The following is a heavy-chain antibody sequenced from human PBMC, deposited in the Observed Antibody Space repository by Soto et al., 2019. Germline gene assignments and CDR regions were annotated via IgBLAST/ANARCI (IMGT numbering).Heavy chain of an antibody. V-gene: IGHV3-15*01. D-gene: IGHD6-6*01. CDR2: IKSKTDGGTT. CDR1: GFTFSNAW. J-gene: IGHJ5*02. Sequence: GGSLRLSCAASGFTFSNAWMSWVRQAPGKGLEWVGRIKSKTDGGTTDYAAPVKGRFTISRDDSKNTLYLQMNSLKTEDTAVYYCTTDFQAVYSSSGEASWGQGTLVTVSS. CDR3: TTDFQAVYSSSGEAS.